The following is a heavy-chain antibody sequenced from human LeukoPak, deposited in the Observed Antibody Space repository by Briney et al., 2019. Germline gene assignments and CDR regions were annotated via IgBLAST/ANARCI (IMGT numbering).Heavy chain of an antibody. CDR1: GYTFTGYY. D-gene: IGHD2-8*01. J-gene: IGHJ6*03. Sequence: ASVEVSCKASGYTFTGYYMHWVRQAPGQGLEWMGWINPNSGGTNYAQKFQGRVTMTRDTSISTAYMELSRLRSDDTAVYYCARDPTGYCTNGVCYIAAYYMDVWGKGTTVTVSS. V-gene: IGHV1-2*02. CDR2: INPNSGGT. CDR3: ARDPTGYCTNGVCYIAAYYMDV.